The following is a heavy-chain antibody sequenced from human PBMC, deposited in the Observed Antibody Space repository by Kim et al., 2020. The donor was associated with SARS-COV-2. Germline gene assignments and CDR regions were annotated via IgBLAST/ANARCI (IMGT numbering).Heavy chain of an antibody. V-gene: IGHV3-74*01. Sequence: GGSLRLSCAASGLTFGTSSMHWVRQAPGKGLVWVSRINGDGSITTYADSVKGRFTISRDNAKNTLYLQMNSLRAEDTAIYYCARPGADWGQGTRVPVS. CDR1: GLTFGTSS. CDR2: INGDGSIT. D-gene: IGHD3-10*01. CDR3: ARPGAD. J-gene: IGHJ4*02.